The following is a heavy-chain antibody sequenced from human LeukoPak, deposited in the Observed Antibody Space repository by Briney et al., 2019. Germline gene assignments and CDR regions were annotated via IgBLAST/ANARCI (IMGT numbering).Heavy chain of an antibody. D-gene: IGHD4-17*01. J-gene: IGHJ4*02. V-gene: IGHV3-30*03. Sequence: GRSLRLSCAASGFTFSSYGMHWVRQAPGKGLEWVAVISYDGSIKYYADSLKGRFTISRDNPKNTLSLQMNSLRAEDTAVYYCATEIDYGDYVHNFDYWGQGTLVTVSS. CDR2: ISYDGSIK. CDR1: GFTFSSYG. CDR3: ATEIDYGDYVHNFDY.